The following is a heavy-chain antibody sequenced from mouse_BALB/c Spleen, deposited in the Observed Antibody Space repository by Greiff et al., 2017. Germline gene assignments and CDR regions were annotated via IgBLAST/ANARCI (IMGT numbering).Heavy chain of an antibody. CDR2: IWGDGST. CDR1: GFSLTGYG. CDR3: ARGGDYGNSIYAMDY. J-gene: IGHJ4*01. V-gene: IGHV2-6-7*01. D-gene: IGHD2-1*01. Sequence: VQVVESGPGLVAPSQSLSITCTVSGFSLTGYGVNWVRQPPGKGLEWLGMIWGDGSTDYNSALKSRLSISKDNSKSQVFLKMNSLQTDDTARYYCARGGDYGNSIYAMDYWGQGTSVTVSS.